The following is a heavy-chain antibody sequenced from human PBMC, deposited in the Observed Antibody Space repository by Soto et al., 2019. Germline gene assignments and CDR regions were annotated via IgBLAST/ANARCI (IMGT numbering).Heavy chain of an antibody. V-gene: IGHV3-15*01. Sequence: PGGSLRLSCAASGFTFTSAWLTWVRQAPGKGLEWVARIKSKTSGETTDYAAPVKGRFTISRDDSKTTVYLQMNSLNTEDTAIYYCIIDIASSGVGELDYWGQGTLVTVSS. CDR3: IIDIASSGVGELDY. J-gene: IGHJ4*02. D-gene: IGHD6-13*01. CDR2: IKSKTSGETT. CDR1: GFTFTSAW.